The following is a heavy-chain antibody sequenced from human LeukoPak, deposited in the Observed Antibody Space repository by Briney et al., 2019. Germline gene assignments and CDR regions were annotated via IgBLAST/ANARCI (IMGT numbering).Heavy chain of an antibody. Sequence: GASVKVSCKVSGYTLIGVSMFWVRQAPGKGLEWMGGFFREDGEAVYAQKFRGRVTMTEDTSTDTAYMDLSSLRSEDTAVYYCATLDLTPSVSAVAAWGQGTLVTVSS. D-gene: IGHD3-9*01. CDR2: FFREDGEA. V-gene: IGHV1-24*01. CDR3: ATLDLTPSVSAVAA. J-gene: IGHJ5*02. CDR1: GYTLIGVS.